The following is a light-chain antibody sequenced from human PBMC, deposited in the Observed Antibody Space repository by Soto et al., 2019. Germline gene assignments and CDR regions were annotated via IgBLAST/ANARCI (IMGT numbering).Light chain of an antibody. CDR2: GAS. CDR1: QSISSN. Sequence: MLTQSPGTMSLWMGERVPLSCRASQSISSNLAWYQQKPGQAPRLVIYGASSRATGVPDRFSGSGSGTDFTLTISRVEPEDSAVYYCQQYGRTFGQGTKVDIK. V-gene: IGKV3-20*01. J-gene: IGKJ1*01. CDR3: QQYGRT.